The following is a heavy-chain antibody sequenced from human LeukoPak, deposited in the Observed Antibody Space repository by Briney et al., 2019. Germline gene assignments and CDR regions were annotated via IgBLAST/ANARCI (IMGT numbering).Heavy chain of an antibody. CDR1: GFILTEVS. CDR2: FDRETDET. Sequence: AAVKLSCTIPGFILTEVSINWLRLAPAKGTELMGSFDRETDETFYSHNFQGRVAMTEDTSADTAYMELTSLRSDDTAVYYCIADHYNNHGNFDFWGQGALVTVS. V-gene: IGHV1-24*01. D-gene: IGHD4-11*01. CDR3: IADHYNNHGNFDF. J-gene: IGHJ4*02.